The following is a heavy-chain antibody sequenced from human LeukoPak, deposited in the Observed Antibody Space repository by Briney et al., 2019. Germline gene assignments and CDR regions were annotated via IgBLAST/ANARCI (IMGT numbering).Heavy chain of an antibody. J-gene: IGHJ4*02. D-gene: IGHD2/OR15-2a*01. CDR2: MNPNSGNT. V-gene: IGHV1-8*03. CDR3: ATSRPGNYFPNY. CDR1: GYTFTSYD. Sequence: ASLKVSCKASGYTFTSYDINWVRQATGQGLEWMGWMNPNSGNTGYAQQFQGRVTITRNTSISTAYMELSSLRSEDTAVYYCATSRPGNYFPNYWGQGTLVTVSS.